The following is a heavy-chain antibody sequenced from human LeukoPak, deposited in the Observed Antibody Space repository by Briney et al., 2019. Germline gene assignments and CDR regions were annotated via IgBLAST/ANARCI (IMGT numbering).Heavy chain of an antibody. D-gene: IGHD3-16*01. J-gene: IGHJ4*02. V-gene: IGHV3-7*01. CDR3: ARAPAFGTVDY. Sequence: GGSLRLSCAASGFTFSSHWMSWVRQAPGKGPEWVANIKPDGSEKYPVDSVRGRFTVTRDNAKNSLYLQMNRLRDEDSAVYYCARAPAFGTVDYWGQGTLVTVSS. CDR2: IKPDGSEK. CDR1: GFTFSSHW.